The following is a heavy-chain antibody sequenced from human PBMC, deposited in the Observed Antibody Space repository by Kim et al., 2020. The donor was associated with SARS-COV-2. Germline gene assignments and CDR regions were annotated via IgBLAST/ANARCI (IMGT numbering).Heavy chain of an antibody. J-gene: IGHJ3*02. CDR3: ARDPGSGWLMGAFDI. CDR1: GFTFSDYY. Sequence: GGSLRLSCAASGFTFSDYYMSWIRQAPGKGLEWVSYISSSSSYTNYADSVKGRFTISRDNAKNSLYLQMNSLRAEDTAVYYCARDPGSGWLMGAFDIWGQGTMVTVSS. D-gene: IGHD6-19*01. CDR2: ISSSSSYT. V-gene: IGHV3-11*06.